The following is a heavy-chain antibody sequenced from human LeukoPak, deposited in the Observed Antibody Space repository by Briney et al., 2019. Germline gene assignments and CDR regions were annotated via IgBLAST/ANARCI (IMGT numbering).Heavy chain of an antibody. Sequence: GGSLRLSCAASGFTFSSYWMSWVRQAPGKGLEWVANIKQDGSEKYYVDSVKGRFTISRDNAKNSLYLQMNSLRAEDTAVYYCAREVGYSDYGLDYYYYYMDVWGKGTTVTVSS. CDR3: AREVGYSDYGLDYYYYYMDV. CDR1: GFTFSSYW. CDR2: IKQDGSEK. D-gene: IGHD4/OR15-4a*01. V-gene: IGHV3-7*01. J-gene: IGHJ6*03.